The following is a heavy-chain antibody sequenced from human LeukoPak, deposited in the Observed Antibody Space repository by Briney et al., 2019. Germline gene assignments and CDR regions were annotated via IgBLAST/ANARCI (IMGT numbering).Heavy chain of an antibody. V-gene: IGHV1-8*01. CDR1: GYTFTSYD. CDR2: MNPKSGNT. J-gene: IGHJ6*03. CDR3: ARTSSSWYSYYYYYYMDV. D-gene: IGHD6-13*01. Sequence: GESLKISCKGSGYTFTSYDINWVRQATGQGLEWMGWMNPKSGNTGYAQKFQGRVTMTRNTSISTAYMELSSLRSEDTAVYYCARTSSSWYSYYYYYYMDVWGKGTTVTISS.